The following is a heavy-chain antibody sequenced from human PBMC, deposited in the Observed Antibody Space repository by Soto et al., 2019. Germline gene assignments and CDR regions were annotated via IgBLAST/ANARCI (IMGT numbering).Heavy chain of an antibody. D-gene: IGHD6-13*01. Sequence: GASVKVSCKASGYTFTSYGISWVRQAPGQGLEWMGWISAYNGNTNYAQKLQGRVTMTTDTSTSTAYMELRSLRSDDTAVYYCARDPLAAAGDYYYYGMDVWGQGTTVTVSS. CDR3: ARDPLAAAGDYYYYGMDV. V-gene: IGHV1-18*01. CDR1: GYTFTSYG. CDR2: ISAYNGNT. J-gene: IGHJ6*02.